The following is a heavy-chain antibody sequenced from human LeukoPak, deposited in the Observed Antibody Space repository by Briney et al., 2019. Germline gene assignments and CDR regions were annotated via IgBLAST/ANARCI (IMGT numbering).Heavy chain of an antibody. J-gene: IGHJ6*02. CDR2: INPNSGAT. CDR1: GYTFKDYY. CDR3: AREGPLTTEMGDYYTLDV. Sequence: ASVKVSCKASGYTFKDYYMNWVRQAPGQGLEWMGWINPNSGATKFAQKFQGRITLTRDTSINIASMELTRLRSGDTAIYYCAREGPLTTEMGDYYTLDVWGQGTTVIVSS. V-gene: IGHV1-2*02. D-gene: IGHD4-11*01.